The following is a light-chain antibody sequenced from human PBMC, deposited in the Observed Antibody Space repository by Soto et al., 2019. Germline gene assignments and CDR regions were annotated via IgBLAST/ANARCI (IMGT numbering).Light chain of an antibody. Sequence: EIVLTQSPATLSVSPGERVTLSCRASESVSSNLAWYQQKPGQAPRLLIYGVSTRATAIPARFSGGGSGTDFTLTISSLQSEDFAVYYCQQYDKWPPLTFGGGTKVEIK. CDR1: ESVSSN. CDR2: GVS. CDR3: QQYDKWPPLT. J-gene: IGKJ4*01. V-gene: IGKV3-15*01.